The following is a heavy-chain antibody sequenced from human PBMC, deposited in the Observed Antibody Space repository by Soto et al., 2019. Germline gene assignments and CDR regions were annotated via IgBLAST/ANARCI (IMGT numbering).Heavy chain of an antibody. D-gene: IGHD3-3*01. CDR1: GGSFSGYY. CDR2: INHSGST. J-gene: IGHJ4*02. V-gene: IGHV4-34*01. CDR3: ARHHPGYYDFWSGSYYFDY. Sequence: KTSETLSLTCAVYGGSFSGYYWSWIRQPPGKGLEWIGEINHSGSTNYNPSLKSRVTISVDTSRNQFSLKLSSVTAADTAVYYCARHHPGYYDFWSGSYYFDYWGQGTLVTVSS.